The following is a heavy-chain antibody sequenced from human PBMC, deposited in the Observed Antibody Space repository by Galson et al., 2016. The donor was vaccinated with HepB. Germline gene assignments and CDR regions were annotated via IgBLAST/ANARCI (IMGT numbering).Heavy chain of an antibody. J-gene: IGHJ3*01. CDR3: ARPVDTLFARGAFDL. CDR2: ISSSSVYI. V-gene: IGHV3-21*01. D-gene: IGHD5-18*01. Sequence: SLRLSCAASGFTFSSYSMNWVRQAPGRGLEWVSSISSSSVYIYYADSVKGRFTISRDNAKSSLYVQMNSLRAEDTAVYYCARPVDTLFARGAFDLWGQGTMVTVSS. CDR1: GFTFSSYS.